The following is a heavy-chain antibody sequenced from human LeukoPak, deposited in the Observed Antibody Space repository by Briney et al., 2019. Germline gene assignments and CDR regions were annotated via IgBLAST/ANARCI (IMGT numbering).Heavy chain of an antibody. CDR3: AKDRRRYYYGSGSPPDY. CDR2: ISYDGSNK. CDR1: GFTFSSYA. Sequence: GGSLRLSCAASGFTFSSYAMHWVRQAPGKGLEWVAVISYDGSNKYYADSVKGRFTISRDNSKNTLYLQMNSLRAEDTAVYYCAKDRRRYYYGSGSPPDYWGQGTLVTVSS. V-gene: IGHV3-30*04. J-gene: IGHJ4*02. D-gene: IGHD3-10*01.